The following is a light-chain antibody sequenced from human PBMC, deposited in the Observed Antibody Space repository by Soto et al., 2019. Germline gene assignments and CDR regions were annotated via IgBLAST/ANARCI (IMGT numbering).Light chain of an antibody. Sequence: EIVLMQSPGTLSLSPGEKATLSCSASQSVTSSYLAWYQLKPGQAPRLLIYGASSRATGIPDRLSGSGSGTDFTLTISRLEPEDFAVYYCQQYGSSPWTFGQGTKVDIK. CDR3: QQYGSSPWT. J-gene: IGKJ1*01. CDR1: QSVTSSY. V-gene: IGKV3-20*01. CDR2: GAS.